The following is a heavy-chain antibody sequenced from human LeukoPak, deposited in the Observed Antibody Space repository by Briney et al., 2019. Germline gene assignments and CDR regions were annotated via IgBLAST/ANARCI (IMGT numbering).Heavy chain of an antibody. J-gene: IGHJ4*02. D-gene: IGHD6-13*01. CDR2: ITGDSSIR. V-gene: IGHV3-43*02. CDR3: TKDRAAVPIHYFDS. Sequence: PGGSLRLSCAASGFILGDYVMHWVRQTPGKRPEWVSLITGDSSIRYHADSVKGRFTISRDNRENSLHLQMNSLKPEDTALYYCTKDRAAVPIHYFDSWGQGAPVTVAS. CDR1: GFILGDYV.